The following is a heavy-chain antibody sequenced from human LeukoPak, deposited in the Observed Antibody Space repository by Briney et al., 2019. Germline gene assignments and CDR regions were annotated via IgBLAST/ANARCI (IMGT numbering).Heavy chain of an antibody. CDR3: ARHRFGHLFDY. D-gene: IGHD3-16*01. Sequence: SETLSLTCTVSGDSINGYYWSWLRQPPGKGLEWIGYVYHTGHTHYSPSLKSRVTVSLDTSRNQVSLILSSVTAADTAVYYCARHRFGHLFDYWGQGTLVFVSS. CDR1: GDSINGYY. CDR2: VYHTGHT. V-gene: IGHV4-59*01. J-gene: IGHJ4*02.